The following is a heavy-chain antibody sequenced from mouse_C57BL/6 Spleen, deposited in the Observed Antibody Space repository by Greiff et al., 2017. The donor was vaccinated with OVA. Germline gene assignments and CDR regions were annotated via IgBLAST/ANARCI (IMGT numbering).Heavy chain of an antibody. J-gene: IGHJ2*01. CDR2: IHPNSGST. CDR3: ASFITTGVTAFDY. V-gene: IGHV1-64*01. D-gene: IGHD1-1*01. Sequence: QVQLQQPGAELVMPGASVKLSCKASGYTFTSYWMHWVKQRPGQGLEWIGMIHPNSGSTNYNEKFKSKATLTVDKSSSTAYMQLSSLTSEDSAVYFCASFITTGVTAFDYWGQGTTLTGSS. CDR1: GYTFTSYW.